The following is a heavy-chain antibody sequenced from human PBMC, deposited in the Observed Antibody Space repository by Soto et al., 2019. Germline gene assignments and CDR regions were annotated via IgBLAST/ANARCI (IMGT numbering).Heavy chain of an antibody. J-gene: IGHJ4*02. CDR1: GYTFTSYY. Sequence: ASVKVSCKASGYTFTSYYMHWVRQAPGQGLEWMGVISPSGDSTTYAQKFQGRVTMTTDTSTTTVYMELSSLRSEDTAVYYCARDQVAVAPGYWGQGTLVTVSS. D-gene: IGHD2-15*01. CDR2: ISPSGDST. CDR3: ARDQVAVAPGY. V-gene: IGHV1-46*01.